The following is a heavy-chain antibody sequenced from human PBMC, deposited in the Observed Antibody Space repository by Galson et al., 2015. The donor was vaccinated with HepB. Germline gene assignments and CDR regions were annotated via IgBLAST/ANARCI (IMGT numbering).Heavy chain of an antibody. CDR3: ARESDSSRWYVGYYYYYMDV. V-gene: IGHV3-23*01. D-gene: IGHD6-13*01. J-gene: IGHJ6*03. Sequence: SLRLSCAASGFTFSSYAMSWVRQAPGKGLEWVSAISGSGGSTYYADSVKGRFTISRDNSKNTLYLQMNSLRAEDTAVYYCARESDSSRWYVGYYYYYMDVWGKGTTVTVSS. CDR2: ISGSGGST. CDR1: GFTFSSYA.